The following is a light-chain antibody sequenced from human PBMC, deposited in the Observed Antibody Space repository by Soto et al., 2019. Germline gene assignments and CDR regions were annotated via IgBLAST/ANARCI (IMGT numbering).Light chain of an antibody. CDR1: QSVSASY. CDR2: AAS. J-gene: IGKJ5*01. V-gene: IGKV3-20*01. Sequence: MTQAPATLSLSTGERATLSFRDIQSVSASYLAWYQQKPGQAPRLLIYAASSRATGIPDRFSGSGSGTDFTLTVSRLESEHFAVYYCQQYGHSPATTFGQGTRLEIK. CDR3: QQYGHSPATT.